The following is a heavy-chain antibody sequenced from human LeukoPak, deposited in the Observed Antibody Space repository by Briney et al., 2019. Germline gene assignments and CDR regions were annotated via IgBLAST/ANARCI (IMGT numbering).Heavy chain of an antibody. Sequence: SETLSLTCTVSGDSITSYFWSWIRQPPGKGLEWVGYIFYSGITNYNPSLKSRVTISVDTSKNQFSLKLSSVTAADTAVYYCASGVWDGYKNWFDPWGQGTLVTVSS. V-gene: IGHV4-59*01. CDR2: IFYSGIT. D-gene: IGHD5-24*01. J-gene: IGHJ5*02. CDR3: ASGVWDGYKNWFDP. CDR1: GDSITSYF.